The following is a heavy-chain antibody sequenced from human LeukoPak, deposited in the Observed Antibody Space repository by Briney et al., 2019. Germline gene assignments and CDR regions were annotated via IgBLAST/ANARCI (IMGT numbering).Heavy chain of an antibody. CDR3: ARGDPHADL. J-gene: IGHJ5*02. CDR2: ITISGHTK. V-gene: IGHV3-11*04. CDR1: GFTFRNYY. Sequence: GGSLRLSCAASGFTFRNYYMNWVRQAPGKGLEWIADITISGHTKNYADSVKGRFTISRDNARTSLYLQMNSLRVEDTGVYYCARGDPHADLWGQGTLVTVSS.